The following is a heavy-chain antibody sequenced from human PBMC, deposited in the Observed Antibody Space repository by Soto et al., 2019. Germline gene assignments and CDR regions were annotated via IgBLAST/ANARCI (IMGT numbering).Heavy chain of an antibody. CDR2: ITNSGGGT. Sequence: GGSLRLSCAASGFTFNNYAMTWVRQAPGKGLQWVSAITNSGGGTYYADSVKGRFTISRDNSKNTLYLQMNSLRAEDTAVYYCATSLKTGWLQPLDYWGQGTLVTVSS. J-gene: IGHJ4*02. CDR3: ATSLKTGWLQPLDY. V-gene: IGHV3-23*01. D-gene: IGHD5-12*01. CDR1: GFTFNNYA.